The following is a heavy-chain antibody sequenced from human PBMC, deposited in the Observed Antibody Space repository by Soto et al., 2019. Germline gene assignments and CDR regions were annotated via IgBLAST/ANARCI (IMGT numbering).Heavy chain of an antibody. Sequence: GGSLRLSCAASGFTFSDFYMNWIRQAPGKGLEWVSFISSGGGTIYYADSVKGRFTISGDNAKNSLSLQMNSLRAEDTAVYYCARDKGNYYDRREAFDIWGQGTMVTVSS. CDR3: ARDKGNYYDRREAFDI. CDR1: GFTFSDFY. D-gene: IGHD3-22*01. CDR2: ISSGGGTI. J-gene: IGHJ3*02. V-gene: IGHV3-11*01.